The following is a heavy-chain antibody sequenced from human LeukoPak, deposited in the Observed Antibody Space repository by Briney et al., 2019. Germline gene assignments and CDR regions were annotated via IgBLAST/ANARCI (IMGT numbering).Heavy chain of an antibody. CDR3: VGGYDLSF. J-gene: IGHJ4*02. Sequence: PGGSLRLSCAASGFTFSSYSMKWVRQAPGKGLGWVSRINSDGSRTSYADSVKRRFTIPRDNAKNTLYLQMNSLRAEDTAVYYCVGGYDLSFWGQGTLVTVSS. CDR1: GFTFSSYS. V-gene: IGHV3-74*01. D-gene: IGHD5-12*01. CDR2: INSDGSRT.